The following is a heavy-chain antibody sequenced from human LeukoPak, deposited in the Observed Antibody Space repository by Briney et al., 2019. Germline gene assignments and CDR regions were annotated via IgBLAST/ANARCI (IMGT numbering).Heavy chain of an antibody. CDR1: GYTFTSYY. Sequence: ASVKVSCKASGYTFTSYYMHWVRQAPGQGLEWMGWVSAYNGNTNYAQKLQGRVTMTTDTSTSTAYMELRSLRSDDTVVYYCASVTGGDSSGYFLAFDIWGQGTMVTVSS. V-gene: IGHV1-18*04. CDR2: VSAYNGNT. J-gene: IGHJ3*02. D-gene: IGHD3-22*01. CDR3: ASVTGGDSSGYFLAFDI.